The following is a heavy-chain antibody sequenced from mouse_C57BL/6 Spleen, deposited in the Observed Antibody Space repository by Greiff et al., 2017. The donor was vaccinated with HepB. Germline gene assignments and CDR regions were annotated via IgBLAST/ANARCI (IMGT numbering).Heavy chain of an antibody. V-gene: IGHV14-3*01. CDR3: ARYYGSPFDY. D-gene: IGHD1-1*01. CDR1: GFNFKNTY. J-gene: IGHJ2*01. CDR2: IDPANGNT. Sequence: VQLQQSGAELVRPGASVKLSCTASGFNFKNTYMHWVKQRPEQGLEWIGRIDPANGNTKYAQKFQGKATITADTSSNTAYLQLSSQTSEDSAIYYCARYYGSPFDYWGQGTTLTVSS.